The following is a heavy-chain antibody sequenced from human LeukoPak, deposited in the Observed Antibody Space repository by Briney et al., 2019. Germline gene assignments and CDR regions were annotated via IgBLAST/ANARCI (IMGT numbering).Heavy chain of an antibody. CDR1: GGSIRSFY. D-gene: IGHD3-22*01. J-gene: IGHJ4*02. CDR3: ARGTHYNDSSGFFSLDY. V-gene: IGHV4-59*01. Sequence: SETLSLTCSVSGGSIRSFYWSWIRQPPGKGLEWIGDIYSSGSTNYNPSLQSRVTISVDTSKNQFSLKLTSVTAADTALYYCARGTHYNDSSGFFSLDYWGQGTLVTVSS. CDR2: IYSSGST.